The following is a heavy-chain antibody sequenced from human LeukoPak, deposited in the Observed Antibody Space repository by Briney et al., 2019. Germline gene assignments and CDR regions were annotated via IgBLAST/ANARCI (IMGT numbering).Heavy chain of an antibody. J-gene: IGHJ4*02. D-gene: IGHD2-15*01. CDR2: INHGGST. Sequence: SETLSLTCAVYGGSFSGYYWSWIRQPPGKGLEWIGEINHGGSTNYNPSLKSRVTISVDTSKNQFSLKLSSVTAADTAVYYCARGPVFGDIVVVVAATLPRYFDYWGQGTLVTVSS. CDR3: ARGPVFGDIVVVVAATLPRYFDY. CDR1: GGSFSGYY. V-gene: IGHV4-34*01.